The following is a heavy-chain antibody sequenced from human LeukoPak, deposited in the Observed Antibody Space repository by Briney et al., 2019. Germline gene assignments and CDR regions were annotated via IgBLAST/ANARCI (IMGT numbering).Heavy chain of an antibody. D-gene: IGHD2-2*02. CDR1: GGSFSGYY. Sequence: PSETLSLTCAVYGGSFSGYYWSWIRQPPGKGLEWIGEINHSGSTNYNPSLKSRVTISVDTSKNQFFLKLSSVTAADAAVYYCARGRIVVVPAAIRGYYYYGMDVWGQGTTVTVSS. J-gene: IGHJ6*02. CDR3: ARGRIVVVPAAIRGYYYYGMDV. V-gene: IGHV4-34*01. CDR2: INHSGST.